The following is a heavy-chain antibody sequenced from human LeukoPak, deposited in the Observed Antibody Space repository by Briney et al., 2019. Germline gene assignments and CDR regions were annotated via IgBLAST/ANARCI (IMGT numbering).Heavy chain of an antibody. V-gene: IGHV3-30*03. D-gene: IGHD6-25*01. CDR3: ARRGSRLTFDY. CDR1: GFTFSSYG. Sequence: HPGGSLRLSCAASGFTFSSYGMHWVRQAPGKGLEWVAVISYDGSNKYYADSVKGRFTISRDNSKNTLYLQMNSLRSEDTAVYYCARRGSRLTFDYWGQGTLVTVSS. J-gene: IGHJ4*02. CDR2: ISYDGSNK.